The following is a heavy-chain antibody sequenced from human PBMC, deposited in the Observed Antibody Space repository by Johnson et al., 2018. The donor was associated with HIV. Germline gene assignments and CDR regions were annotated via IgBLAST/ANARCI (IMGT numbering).Heavy chain of an antibody. D-gene: IGHD2-21*01. J-gene: IGHJ3*02. V-gene: IGHV3-11*04. CDR1: GFIFSDYY. Sequence: QVHLVESGGGLVKPGGSQRLSCAASGFIFSDYYMTWIRQAPGKGLEWVSYISSSGSTIYYADSVKGRFTISRDNAKNSLYLQMNGLRAEDTAVYYCARAGVVFSTASHDAFDIWGQGTMVTVSS. CDR3: ARAGVVFSTASHDAFDI. CDR2: ISSSGSTI.